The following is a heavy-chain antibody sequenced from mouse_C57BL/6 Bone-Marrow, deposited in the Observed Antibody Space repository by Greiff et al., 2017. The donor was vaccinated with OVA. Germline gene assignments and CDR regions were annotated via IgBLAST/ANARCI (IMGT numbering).Heavy chain of an antibody. CDR2: IAPNSGGT. J-gene: IGHJ3*01. D-gene: IGHD2-2*01. V-gene: IGHV1-72*01. CDR1: GYTFTSYW. Sequence: QVQLQQPGAELVKPGASVKLSCKASGYTFTSYWMHWVKQRPGRGLEWIGRIAPNSGGTKYNEKFKCKATLTVDKPSSTAYMQLSSLTSEDSAVDYCARGDGYAWLAYWGQGTLVTVSA. CDR3: ARGDGYAWLAY.